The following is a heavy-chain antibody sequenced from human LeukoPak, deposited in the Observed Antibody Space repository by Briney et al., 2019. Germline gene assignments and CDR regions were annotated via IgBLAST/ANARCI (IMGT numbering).Heavy chain of an antibody. V-gene: IGHV4-39*07. CDR1: GGSISSGSYY. D-gene: IGHD6-13*01. CDR3: ARSMYSSSWYSPVDY. J-gene: IGHJ4*02. Sequence: SETLSLTCTVSGGSISSGSYYWGWIRQPPGKGLEWIGSMYYSGSSDSGSTYYNPSLKSRVAISVDTSKNQFSLKLSSVTAADTAVYYCARSMYSSSWYSPVDYWGQGTLVTVSS. CDR2: MYYSGSSDSGST.